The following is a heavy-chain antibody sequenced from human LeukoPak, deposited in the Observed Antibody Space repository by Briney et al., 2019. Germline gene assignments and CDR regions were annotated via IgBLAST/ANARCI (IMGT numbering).Heavy chain of an antibody. J-gene: IGHJ4*02. Sequence: GGSLRLSCAASGFTLSTYGMHWVRQAPGKGLEWVAIMWYDGSNKYYADSVKGRFTISRDNSKNTLYLQMNSLRAEDTAVYYCARNGRIAAAGTPDYWGQGALATVSS. V-gene: IGHV3-33*01. CDR3: ARNGRIAAAGTPDY. D-gene: IGHD6-13*01. CDR1: GFTLSTYG. CDR2: MWYDGSNK.